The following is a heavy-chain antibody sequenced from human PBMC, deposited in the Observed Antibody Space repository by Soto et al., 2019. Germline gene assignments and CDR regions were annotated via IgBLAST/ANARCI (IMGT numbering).Heavy chain of an antibody. CDR1: GFTFDDYA. CDR3: AKDMTYSNYALDY. CDR2: ISWNSGSI. J-gene: IGHJ4*02. D-gene: IGHD4-4*01. Sequence: EVQLVESGGGLVQPGRSLRLSCAASGFTFDDYAMHWVRQAPGKGLEWVSGISWNSGSIGYADSVKGRFTISRDNDKNSQYLQMNSLRDEDTALYYCAKDMTYSNYALDYWGQGTLVTVSS. V-gene: IGHV3-9*01.